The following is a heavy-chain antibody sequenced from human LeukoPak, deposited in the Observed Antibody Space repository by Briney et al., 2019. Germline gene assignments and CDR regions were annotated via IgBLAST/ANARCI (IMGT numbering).Heavy chain of an antibody. V-gene: IGHV3-23*01. CDR2: ISGTGRST. Sequence: GGSLRLSCAASGFTFSTYVMNWVRQAPGKGLEWVSGISGTGRSTYYADPVKGRFTISRDNSKKTLYLQMNSLRAEDTAVYYCAKWPRAAAGYWGQGTLVTVSS. CDR1: GFTFSTYV. J-gene: IGHJ4*02. CDR3: AKWPRAAAGY. D-gene: IGHD6-25*01.